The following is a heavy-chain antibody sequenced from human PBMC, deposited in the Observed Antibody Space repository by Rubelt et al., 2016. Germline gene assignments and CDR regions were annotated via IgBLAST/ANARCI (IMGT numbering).Heavy chain of an antibody. J-gene: IGHJ4*02. V-gene: IGHV4-28*01. D-gene: IGHD3-22*01. Sequence: PSLKSPVTMSVDTSKNQFSLKLSSVTAVDSAVYYCARTYYYDSSGYSDPLYYFDYWGQGTLVTVSS. CDR3: ARTYYYDSSGYSDPLYYFDY.